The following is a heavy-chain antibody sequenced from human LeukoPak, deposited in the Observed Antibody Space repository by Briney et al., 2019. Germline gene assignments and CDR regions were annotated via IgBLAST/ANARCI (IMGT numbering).Heavy chain of an antibody. CDR3: ARQAPNTVDY. CDR1: GGSITISNHY. D-gene: IGHD4/OR15-4a*01. CDR2: IYYSGSS. J-gene: IGHJ4*02. Sequence: SETLSLTCTVSGGSITISNHYWGWIRQPPGKGLEWIASIYYSGSSYYNPSLKSRVTISVDTSKNQFSLKLSSVTAADTAVYYCARQAPNTVDYWGQGTLVTVSS. V-gene: IGHV4-39*01.